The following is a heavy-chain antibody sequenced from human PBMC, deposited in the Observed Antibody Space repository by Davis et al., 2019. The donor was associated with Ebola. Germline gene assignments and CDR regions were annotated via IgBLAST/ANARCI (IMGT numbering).Heavy chain of an antibody. V-gene: IGHV4-59*01. Sequence: PSETLSLTCTVSGGSISPYYWNWIRQPPGKGLEWIGYVFHSGTTNYNPSLKSRVTMTVDKSKNQFSLKVNSVTAADTAVYYCARMIEWATILDSWGQGAPVTVSS. CDR2: VFHSGTT. D-gene: IGHD5-24*01. CDR3: ARMIEWATILDS. CDR1: GGSISPYY. J-gene: IGHJ4*02.